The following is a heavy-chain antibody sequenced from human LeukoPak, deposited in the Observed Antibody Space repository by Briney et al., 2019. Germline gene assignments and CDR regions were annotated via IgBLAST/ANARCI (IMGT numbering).Heavy chain of an antibody. D-gene: IGHD5-24*01. J-gene: IGHJ6*02. Sequence: SGAPSPTRAGYGGSFRGYYLRWIRQPPRKGVGLVGGIKHNGSTNYNPSLKSRVTISVDTSKNQFSLKLSSVTAADTAVYYCARGQGRDGYINPHYYYYGMDVWGQGTTVTASS. CDR3: ARGQGRDGYINPHYYYYGMDV. CDR2: IKHNGST. V-gene: IGHV4-34*01. CDR1: GGSFRGYY.